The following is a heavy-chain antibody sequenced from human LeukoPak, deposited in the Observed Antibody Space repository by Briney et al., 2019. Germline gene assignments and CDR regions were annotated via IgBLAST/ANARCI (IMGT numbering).Heavy chain of an antibody. V-gene: IGHV1-46*01. J-gene: IGHJ4*02. Sequence: ASVNVSCKASGYTFTSYYMHWVRQAPGQGLEWMGIINPSGGSTSYAQKFQGRVTITRDTSTSTVYMELSSLRSEDTAVYYCAREGLDYGDYYDYWGQGTLVTVSS. CDR3: AREGLDYGDYYDY. D-gene: IGHD4-17*01. CDR2: INPSGGST. CDR1: GYTFTSYY.